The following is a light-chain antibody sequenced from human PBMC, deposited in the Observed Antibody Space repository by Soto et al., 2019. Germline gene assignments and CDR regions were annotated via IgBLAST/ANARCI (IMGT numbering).Light chain of an antibody. V-gene: IGLV2-14*03. CDR3: SSYTSSSTYV. CDR1: SSDVGGYNY. Sequence: QLVLTQPASVSGSPGQSITISCTGTSSDVGGYNYVSWYQQHPGKAPKFMIYDVSNRPSGVSNRFSGSKSGNTASLTISGLQAEDEADYYCSSYTSSSTYVFGTGTKVTVL. CDR2: DVS. J-gene: IGLJ1*01.